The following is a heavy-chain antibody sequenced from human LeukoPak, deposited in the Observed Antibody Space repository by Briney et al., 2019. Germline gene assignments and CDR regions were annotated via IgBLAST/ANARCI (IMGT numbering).Heavy chain of an antibody. Sequence: GASVKVSCKASGYIFTGYYMHWVRQAPGQGLEWMGWINPNSGGTNSAQKFQGRVTMTRDTSISTAYMELSMLTSDDTAVYYCARHPYSGSYHFDYWGQGTLVTVSS. J-gene: IGHJ4*02. CDR2: INPNSGGT. D-gene: IGHD1-26*01. V-gene: IGHV1-2*02. CDR3: ARHPYSGSYHFDY. CDR1: GYIFTGYY.